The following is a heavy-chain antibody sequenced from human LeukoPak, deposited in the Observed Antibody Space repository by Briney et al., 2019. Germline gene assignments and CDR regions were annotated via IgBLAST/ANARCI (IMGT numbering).Heavy chain of an antibody. Sequence: GGSLRLSCAAFGFTFSNYAMSWVRQAPGKGLEWVSTISGGGGITYDADSVKGRFTISRGNSKNTLYLQMNSLRAEDTAVYYCAKVVGYCSTTSCYTDYWGQGTLVTVSS. V-gene: IGHV3-23*01. CDR2: ISGGGGIT. CDR1: GFTFSNYA. J-gene: IGHJ4*02. D-gene: IGHD2-2*02. CDR3: AKVVGYCSTTSCYTDY.